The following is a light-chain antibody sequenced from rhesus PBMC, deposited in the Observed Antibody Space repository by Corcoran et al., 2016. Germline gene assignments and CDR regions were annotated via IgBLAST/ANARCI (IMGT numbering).Light chain of an antibody. CDR1: QGISSW. J-gene: IGKJ4*01. Sequence: DILMTQSPSSLSASVGDRVTITCRASQGISSWVAWYQQKPGKAPYLLIYKASRLQSGVPSRFSGSGYGTDFTLTISSLQPEDFATYYCQQYISAPLTFGGGTKVEI. CDR3: QQYISAPLT. CDR2: KAS. V-gene: IGKV1-21*01.